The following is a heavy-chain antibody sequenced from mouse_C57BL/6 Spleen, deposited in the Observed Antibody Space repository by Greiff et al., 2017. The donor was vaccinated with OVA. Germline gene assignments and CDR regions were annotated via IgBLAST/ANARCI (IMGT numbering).Heavy chain of an antibody. Sequence: DVMLVESGGDLVKPGGSLKLSCAASGFTFSSYGMSWVRQTPDKRLEWVATISSGGSYTYYPDSVKGRFTISRDNAKNTLYLQMSSLKSEDTAMYYCARQVTTGYFDYWGQGTTLTVSS. CDR1: GFTFSSYG. CDR2: ISSGGSYT. CDR3: ARQVTTGYFDY. D-gene: IGHD2-2*01. J-gene: IGHJ2*01. V-gene: IGHV5-6*02.